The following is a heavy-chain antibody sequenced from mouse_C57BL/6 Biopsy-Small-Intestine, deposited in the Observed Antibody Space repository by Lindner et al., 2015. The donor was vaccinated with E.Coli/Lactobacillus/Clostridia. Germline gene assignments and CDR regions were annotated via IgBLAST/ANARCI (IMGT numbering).Heavy chain of an antibody. CDR3: APLAY. CDR1: GFNIKDDY. Sequence: VQLQESGAELVRPGASVKLSCTASGFNIKDDYMHWVKQRPEQGLEWIGRIDPANGNTKYAPKFQDKATITADTSSNTAYLQLSSLTSEDTAVYYYAPLAYWGQGTLVTVSA. CDR2: IDPANGNT. J-gene: IGHJ3*01. V-gene: IGHV14-3*01.